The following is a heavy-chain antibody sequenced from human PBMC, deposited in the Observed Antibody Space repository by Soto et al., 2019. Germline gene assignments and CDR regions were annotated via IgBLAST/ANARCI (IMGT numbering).Heavy chain of an antibody. CDR1: GGSISSFFYY. D-gene: IGHD2-21*02. CDR2: IYYSGST. J-gene: IGHJ6*02. CDR3: ARECAYCGGDCYCYYYGMDV. V-gene: IGHV4-31*03. Sequence: SDTLSLTCTVSGGSISSFFYYWSWIRQHPGKGLEWIGYIYYSGSTYYNPSLKSRVTISVDTSKNQFSLKLSSVTAADTAVYYCARECAYCGGDCYCYYYGMDVWGQGTTVTVSS.